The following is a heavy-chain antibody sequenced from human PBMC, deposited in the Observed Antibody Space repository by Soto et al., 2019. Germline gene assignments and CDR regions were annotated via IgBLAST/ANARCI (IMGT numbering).Heavy chain of an antibody. D-gene: IGHD2-21*02. CDR3: AREGGWGVVVTAANYYYGMDV. CDR1: GGTFSSYA. CDR2: IIPIFGTA. Sequence: SVKVSCKASGGTFSSYAISWVRQAPGQGLEWMGGIIPIFGTANYAQKFQGRVTITADESTSTAYMELSSLRSGDTAVYYCAREGGWGVVVTAANYYYGMDVWGQGTTVTVSS. V-gene: IGHV1-69*13. J-gene: IGHJ6*02.